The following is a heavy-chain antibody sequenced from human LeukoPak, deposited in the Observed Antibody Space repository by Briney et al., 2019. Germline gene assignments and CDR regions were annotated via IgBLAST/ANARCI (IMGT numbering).Heavy chain of an antibody. CDR3: ARGRYDSSGYYFNFDY. CDR2: IIPIFGTA. CDR1: GGTFSSYA. V-gene: IGHV1-69*13. Sequence: ASVKVSCKASGGTFSSYAISWVRQAPGQGLEWMGGIIPIFGTANYAQKFQGRVTITADESTSTAYMELSSLRSEDTAVYYCARGRYDSSGYYFNFDYWGQGTLVTVSS. J-gene: IGHJ4*02. D-gene: IGHD3-22*01.